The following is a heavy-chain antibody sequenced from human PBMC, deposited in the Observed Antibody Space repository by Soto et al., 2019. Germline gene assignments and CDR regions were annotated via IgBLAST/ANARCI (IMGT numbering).Heavy chain of an antibody. D-gene: IGHD5-18*01. J-gene: IGHJ2*01. CDR3: VRLPPRHGYTFPYWYLDH. CDR2: VLFADDT. Sequence: QVQLQESGPGQVKPSETLSLTCTVSGASISSTDYYWGWIRRPPGKGLEWIGAVLFADDTFYNPSLKSRITVSVDSSKNELSLRVTSVTAADAALYFCVRLPPRHGYTFPYWYLDHWGPGSLVTVSS. CDR1: GASISSTDYY. V-gene: IGHV4-39*01.